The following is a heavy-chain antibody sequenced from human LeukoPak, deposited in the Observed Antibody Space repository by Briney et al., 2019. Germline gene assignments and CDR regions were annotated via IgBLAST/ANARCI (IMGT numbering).Heavy chain of an antibody. D-gene: IGHD2-15*01. CDR2: MYNSGST. CDR1: GYSISSGYY. Sequence: QSSETLSLTCAVSGYSISSGYYWGWMRQPPGKGVEWIGSMYNSGSTYYNPSLKSRVTISVEKAKNQLYMKLNSVTAADTAVYYCAKPPGEGSRLDPFDIWGQGTMVTVSS. V-gene: IGHV4-38-2*01. J-gene: IGHJ3*02. CDR3: AKPPGEGSRLDPFDI.